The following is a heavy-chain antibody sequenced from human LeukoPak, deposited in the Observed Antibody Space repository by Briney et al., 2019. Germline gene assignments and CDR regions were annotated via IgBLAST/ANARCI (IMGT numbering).Heavy chain of an antibody. Sequence: PGGSLRLSCAASGFTFSSYGMHWVRQAPGKGLEWVAFIRYDGSHKSYADSVKGRFAISRDNSKNMLYLQMISLRTEDTAVYYCAKDEVGAFDYWGQGILVTVSS. CDR2: IRYDGSHK. V-gene: IGHV3-30*02. D-gene: IGHD1-26*01. J-gene: IGHJ4*02. CDR3: AKDEVGAFDY. CDR1: GFTFSSYG.